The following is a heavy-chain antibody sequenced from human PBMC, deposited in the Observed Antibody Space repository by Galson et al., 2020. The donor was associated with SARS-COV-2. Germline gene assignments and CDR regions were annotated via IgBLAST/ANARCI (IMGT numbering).Heavy chain of an antibody. V-gene: IGHV3-30*01. CDR3: ARPGGGSYYGEVDY. CDR2: ISYDGSNK. J-gene: IGHJ4*02. Sequence: GESLKISCAASGFTFSSYAMHWVRQAPGKGLEWVAVISYDGSNKYYADSVKGRFTISRDNSKNTLYLQMNSLRAEDTAVYYCARPGGGSYYGEVDYWGQGPLVTVSS. CDR1: GFTFSSYA. D-gene: IGHD1-26*01.